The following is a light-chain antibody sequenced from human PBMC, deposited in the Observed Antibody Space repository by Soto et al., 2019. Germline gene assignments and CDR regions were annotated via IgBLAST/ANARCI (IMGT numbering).Light chain of an antibody. Sequence: QSALTQPASVSGSLGQSITISCTGTSSDVGGYNYVSWYQQHPGKAPKLMVYEVSNRPSTVSNRFSGSKSGNTASLTISGLQAEDEADYYCSSYTSSSTYVFGTGTKLTVL. J-gene: IGLJ1*01. V-gene: IGLV2-14*01. CDR1: SSDVGGYNY. CDR3: SSYTSSSTYV. CDR2: EVS.